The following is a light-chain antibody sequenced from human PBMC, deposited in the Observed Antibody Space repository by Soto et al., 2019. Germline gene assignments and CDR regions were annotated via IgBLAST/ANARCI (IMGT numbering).Light chain of an antibody. CDR3: HQRSHWLT. V-gene: IGKV3-11*01. CDR2: DAS. Sequence: EIVLTQSPATLSLSPGERATLSCRASQSVSSYLAWYQQKPGQAPRLLIYDASNRATGIPARFSGSGSGTDFTLTISSLEPEDFAVYYCHQRSHWLTFGGGTKVEI. CDR1: QSVSSY. J-gene: IGKJ4*01.